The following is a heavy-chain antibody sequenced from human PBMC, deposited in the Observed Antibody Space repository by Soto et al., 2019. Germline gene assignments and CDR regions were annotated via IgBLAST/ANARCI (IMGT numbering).Heavy chain of an antibody. CDR1: GGVIISSNW. J-gene: IGHJ4*02. D-gene: IGHD1-7*01. CDR3: ASRDPGTSVDY. V-gene: IGHV4-4*02. Sequence: SETLSLTCAVSGGVIISSNWWTWVRQPPGQGLEWIGEIYRTGSTNYNPSLKSRVTISLDKSENQFSLKVTSLTAADTAVYYCASRDPGTSVDYWGQGTLVTVSS. CDR2: IYRTGST.